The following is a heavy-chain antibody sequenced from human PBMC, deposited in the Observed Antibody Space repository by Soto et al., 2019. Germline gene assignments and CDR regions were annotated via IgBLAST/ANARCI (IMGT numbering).Heavy chain of an antibody. CDR2: VYNSGST. V-gene: IGHV4-59*01. CDR3: ARYRREAVAGYTLDN. CDR1: GGPISSNY. J-gene: IGHJ4*02. Sequence: SETLSLTCTVSGGPISSNYWTWIRQPPGKGLEWIGYVYNSGSTNYNPSLKSRVTISEDTSKSQFSLKVNSMTAADTAVYYCARYRREAVAGYTLDNWGQGILVTVSS. D-gene: IGHD6-13*01.